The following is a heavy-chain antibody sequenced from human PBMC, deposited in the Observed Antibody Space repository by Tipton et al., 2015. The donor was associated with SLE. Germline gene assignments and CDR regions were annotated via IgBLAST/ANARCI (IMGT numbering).Heavy chain of an antibody. CDR2: IRYDGSNK. V-gene: IGHV3-30*02. J-gene: IGHJ6*02. D-gene: IGHD2-2*01. Sequence: SGFTFSSYDMHWVRQAPGKGLEWVAFIRYDGSNKYYADSVKGRFTISRDNPKNTLYLQMHSLRAEDTAVYYCAKDRHIVVVPAATRNYYGMDVWGQGTTVTVSS. CDR3: AKDRHIVVVPAATRNYYGMDV. CDR1: GFTFSSYD.